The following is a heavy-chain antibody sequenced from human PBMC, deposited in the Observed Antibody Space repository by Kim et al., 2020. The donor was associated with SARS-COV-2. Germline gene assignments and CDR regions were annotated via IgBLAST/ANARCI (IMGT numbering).Heavy chain of an antibody. CDR1: GGTFSSYA. V-gene: IGHV1-69*13. Sequence: SVKVSCKASGGTFSSYAISWVRQAPGQGLEWMGGIIPIFGTANYAQKFQGRVTITADESTSTAYMELSSLRSEDTAVYYCARGTKGQRYCSSTSCSDRYFQHWGQGTLVTVSS. CDR2: IIPIFGTA. D-gene: IGHD2-2*01. J-gene: IGHJ1*01. CDR3: ARGTKGQRYCSSTSCSDRYFQH.